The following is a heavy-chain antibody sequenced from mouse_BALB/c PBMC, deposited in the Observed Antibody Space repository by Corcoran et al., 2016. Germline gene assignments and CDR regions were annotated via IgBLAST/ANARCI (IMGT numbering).Heavy chain of an antibody. V-gene: IGHV1S136*01. CDR2: INPYNDGT. CDR3: ARESITTATGFAY. J-gene: IGHJ3*01. Sequence: EVHLQQSGPELVKPGASVKMSCKASGYTFTSYVMHWVKQKPGQGLEWIGYINPYNDGTKYNENFTGKATLTSDKSSSTAYMELSSLTSEDSAVYDCARESITTATGFAYWGQGTLVTVSA. D-gene: IGHD1-2*01. CDR1: GYTFTSYV.